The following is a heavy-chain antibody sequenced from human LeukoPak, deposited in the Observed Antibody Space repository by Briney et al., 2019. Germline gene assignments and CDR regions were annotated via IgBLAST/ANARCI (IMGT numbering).Heavy chain of an antibody. CDR3: ARDGRGDPNGDSSSYFDY. D-gene: IGHD6-13*01. J-gene: IGHJ4*02. CDR2: ISYGGSNK. V-gene: IGHV3-30*04. CDR1: GFTFSSYA. Sequence: GGSLRLSCAASGFTFSSYAMHWVRQAPGKGLEWVAVISYGGSNKYYADSVKGRFTISIDNSKNTLYLQMNRLRAEDTAVYYCARDGRGDPNGDSSSYFDYWGQGTLVTVSS.